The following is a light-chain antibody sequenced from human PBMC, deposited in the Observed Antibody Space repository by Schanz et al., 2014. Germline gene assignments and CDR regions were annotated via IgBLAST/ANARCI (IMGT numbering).Light chain of an antibody. CDR1: SSDVGSYNY. CDR3: SSYTGSSTQV. CDR2: GVS. V-gene: IGLV2-11*01. Sequence: QSALTQPRSVSGSPGQSVTISCTGASSDVGSYNYVSWYQQHPGKAPKVTIYGVSKRPSGVPDRFSGSKSGNTASLAITGLQAEDEADYYCSSYTGSSTQVFGGGTKLTVL. J-gene: IGLJ3*02.